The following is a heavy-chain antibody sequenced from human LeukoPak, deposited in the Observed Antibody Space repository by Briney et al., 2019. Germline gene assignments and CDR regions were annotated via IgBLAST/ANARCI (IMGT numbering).Heavy chain of an antibody. CDR1: GGSISSYY. D-gene: IGHD3-3*01. CDR3: ARVRAIFGVVTPGDAFDI. J-gene: IGHJ3*02. CDR2: IYYSGST. V-gene: IGHV4-59*01. Sequence: SETLSLTCTVSGGSISSYYWSRIRQPPGKGLEWIGYIYYSGSTNYNPSLKSRVTISVDTSKDQFSLKLSSVTAADTAVYYCARVRAIFGVVTPGDAFDIWGQGTMVTVSS.